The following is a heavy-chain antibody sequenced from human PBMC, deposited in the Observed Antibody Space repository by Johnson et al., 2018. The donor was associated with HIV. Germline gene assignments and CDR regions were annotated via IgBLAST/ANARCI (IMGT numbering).Heavy chain of an antibody. J-gene: IGHJ3*02. CDR1: GFTFSSYA. D-gene: IGHD2-21*01. V-gene: IGHV3-30*04. Sequence: QVQLVESGGGVVQPGRSLRLSCAASGFTFSSYAMHWVRQAPGKGLEWVAVISYDGSNKYYADFLKGRFTISRDISKNTLFRQMNSLRHEDTAMYYCAKEGDYRVSFGHYSSDAFDMWGQGTMVTVSS. CDR3: AKEGDYRVSFGHYSSDAFDM. CDR2: ISYDGSNK.